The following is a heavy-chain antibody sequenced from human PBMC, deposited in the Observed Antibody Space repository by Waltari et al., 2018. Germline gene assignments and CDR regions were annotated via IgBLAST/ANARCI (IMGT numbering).Heavy chain of an antibody. D-gene: IGHD3-10*01. CDR1: GFTFSSYS. V-gene: IGHV3-21*01. CDR2: ISSSSSYI. CDR3: ARGYTELLLSWFDP. Sequence: EVQLVESGGGLVKPGGSLRLSCAASGFTFSSYSMNWVRQAPGKGLEWVSSISSSSSYIYYADSVQGRFTISRDNAKNSLYLQMNSLRAEDTAVYYCARGYTELLLSWFDPWGQGTLVTVSS. J-gene: IGHJ5*02.